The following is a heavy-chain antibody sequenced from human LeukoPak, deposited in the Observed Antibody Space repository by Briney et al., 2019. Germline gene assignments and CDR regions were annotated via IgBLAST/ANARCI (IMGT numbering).Heavy chain of an antibody. CDR3: ARGQIVVTHAFDI. Sequence: SETLSLTCTVSGYSISSGYYWGWIRPPPGKGLGWIGSINYSGRTYYNPSLKSRVTISVDTSKNQFSLKLSSVTAADTAVYYCARGQIVVTHAFDIWGQGTMVTVSS. CDR2: INYSGRT. D-gene: IGHD4-23*01. V-gene: IGHV4-38-2*02. J-gene: IGHJ3*02. CDR1: GYSISSGYY.